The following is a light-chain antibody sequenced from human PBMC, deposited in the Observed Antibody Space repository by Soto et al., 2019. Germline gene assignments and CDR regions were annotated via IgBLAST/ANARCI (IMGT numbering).Light chain of an antibody. J-gene: IGLJ1*01. Sequence: QSALTQPASVSGSPGQSITISCTGTSSAVGGFNYVSWYQQHPGKAPKLMIYDVTNRPSGVSFRFSGSKSGNTSSLTISGLQSDDEADYYCNSYTSSSTYVFGTGTKVTVL. CDR3: NSYTSSSTYV. CDR2: DVT. CDR1: SSAVGGFNY. V-gene: IGLV2-14*03.